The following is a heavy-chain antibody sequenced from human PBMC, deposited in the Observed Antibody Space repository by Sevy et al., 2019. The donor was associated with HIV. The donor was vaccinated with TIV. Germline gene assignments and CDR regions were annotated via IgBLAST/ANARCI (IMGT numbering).Heavy chain of an antibody. V-gene: IGHV3-23*01. CDR1: GFTFSSYA. Sequence: GGSLRLSCAASGFTFSSYAMSWVRQAPGKGLEWVSAISGSGGSTYYADSVKGRFTISRDNSKNTLYLQMNSLRAEDTAVYYCAKESSASSDWYQGVDAFDIWGQGTMVTVSS. CDR3: AKESSASSDWYQGVDAFDI. D-gene: IGHD6-19*01. J-gene: IGHJ3*02. CDR2: ISGSGGST.